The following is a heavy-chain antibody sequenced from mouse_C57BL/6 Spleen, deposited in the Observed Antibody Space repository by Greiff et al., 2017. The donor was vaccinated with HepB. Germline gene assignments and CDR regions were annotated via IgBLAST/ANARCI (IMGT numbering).Heavy chain of an antibody. J-gene: IGHJ2*01. V-gene: IGHV1-54*01. CDR3: ARDSGSHYYFDD. CDR1: GYAFTTYL. D-gene: IGHD1-1*01. Sequence: QVQLKQSGAELVRPGTSVKVSCKASGYAFTTYLIEWVKQRPGQGLEWIGVINPGSGGTNYNEKFKGKATLTADKSSSTAYMQLSSLTSEDSAVYFCARDSGSHYYFDDWGQGTTLTVSS. CDR2: INPGSGGT.